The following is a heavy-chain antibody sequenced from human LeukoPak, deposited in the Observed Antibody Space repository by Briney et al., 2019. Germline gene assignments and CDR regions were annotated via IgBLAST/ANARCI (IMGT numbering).Heavy chain of an antibody. V-gene: IGHV4-59*08. CDR2: IYYSGNT. J-gene: IGHJ4*02. CDR1: GGSISSYY. CDR3: ARTYCSGGSCHFDY. D-gene: IGHD2-15*01. Sequence: SETLSLTCTVSGGSISSYYWSWIRQPPGKGLEWIGYIYYSGNTDSNPSLKSRVTISVDTSKKQFSLKLSSVTAADTAAYYCARTYCSGGSCHFDYWGQGTLVTVSS.